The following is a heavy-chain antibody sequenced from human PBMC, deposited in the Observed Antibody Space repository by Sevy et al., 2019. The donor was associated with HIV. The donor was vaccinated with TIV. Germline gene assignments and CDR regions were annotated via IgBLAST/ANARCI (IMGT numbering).Heavy chain of an antibody. CDR2: ITWDSNKI. J-gene: IGHJ6*02. V-gene: IGHV3-9*01. Sequence: GGSLRLSCAASGFTFDDYAMHWVRQAPGKGLEWVSGITWDSNKIAYGDSVKGRFTISRDNAKNSLYLQMNSLRPEDTALYYCARSRGSYYGMDVWGQGTTVTVSS. CDR3: ARSRGSYYGMDV. CDR1: GFTFDDYA. D-gene: IGHD5-12*01.